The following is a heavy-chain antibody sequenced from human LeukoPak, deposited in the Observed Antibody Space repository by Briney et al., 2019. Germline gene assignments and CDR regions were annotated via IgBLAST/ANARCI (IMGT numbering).Heavy chain of an antibody. V-gene: IGHV3-30*02. Sequence: GGSLRLSCAASGFTFSSYGMHGVRQAQGKGLEVVAVIRYDGSNKYYADSVKGRFTISRDNSKNTLYLQMNSLRAEDTAVYYCAKEAASPPEDWFDPWGQGTLVTVSS. CDR1: GFTFSSYG. CDR2: IRYDGSNK. CDR3: AKEAASPPEDWFDP. J-gene: IGHJ5*02. D-gene: IGHD6-25*01.